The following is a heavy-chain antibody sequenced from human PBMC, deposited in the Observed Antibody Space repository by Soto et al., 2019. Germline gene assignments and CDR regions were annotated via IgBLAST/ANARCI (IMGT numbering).Heavy chain of an antibody. J-gene: IGHJ5*02. CDR3: ASLRGATYYYDSSGYGWFDP. V-gene: IGHV1-18*01. CDR1: GYTFTSYG. D-gene: IGHD3-22*01. Sequence: ASVKVSCKASGYTFTSYGISWVRQAPGQGLEWMGWISAYNGSTNYAQKLQGRVTMTTDTSTSTAYMELRSLRSDDTAVYYCASLRGATYYYDSSGYGWFDPWGQGTLVTVSS. CDR2: ISAYNGST.